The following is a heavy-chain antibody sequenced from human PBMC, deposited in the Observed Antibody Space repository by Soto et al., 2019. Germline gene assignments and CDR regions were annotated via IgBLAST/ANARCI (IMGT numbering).Heavy chain of an antibody. CDR1: EFTFSSYW. CDR2: IKQDGSDK. V-gene: IGHV3-7*01. J-gene: IGHJ3*02. Sequence: EVQLVESGGGLVQPGGSLRLYCAASEFTFSSYWMNWVRQAPGKGLEWVANIKQDGSDKYYVASVKGRFTISRDNAKNSLFLQMSSLRAEDTAVYYCVSSNSGSYRAFDIWGRGTMVTVSS. D-gene: IGHD6-19*01. CDR3: VSSNSGSYRAFDI.